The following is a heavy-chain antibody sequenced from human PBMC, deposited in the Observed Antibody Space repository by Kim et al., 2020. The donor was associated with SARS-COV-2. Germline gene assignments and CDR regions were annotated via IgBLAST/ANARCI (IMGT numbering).Heavy chain of an antibody. J-gene: IGHJ4*02. CDR1: GGTFSSYT. CDR2: IIPILGIA. CDR3: ASLSGGSPFDY. Sequence: SVKVSCKASGGTFSSYTISWVRQAPGQGLEWMGRIIPILGIANYAQKFQGRVTITADKSTSTAYMELSSLRSEDTAVYYCASLSGGSPFDYWGQGTLVTVSS. D-gene: IGHD2-15*01. V-gene: IGHV1-69*02.